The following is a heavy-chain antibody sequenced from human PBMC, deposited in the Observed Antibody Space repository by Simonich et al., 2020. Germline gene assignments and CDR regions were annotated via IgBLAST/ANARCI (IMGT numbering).Heavy chain of an antibody. D-gene: IGHD6-6*01. CDR3: ARDFRLQLVEIGTYYYYGMDV. CDR2: ISSMGSTI. Sequence: EVQLVESGGGLVQPGGSLRLSCAASGFTFSSYEMNWVRQAPGKGLEWVSYISSMGSTIYYADSVKGRLTISRDNAKNSLYLQMNSLRAEDTAVYYCARDFRLQLVEIGTYYYYGMDVWGQGTTVTVSS. CDR1: GFTFSSYE. V-gene: IGHV3-48*03. J-gene: IGHJ6*02.